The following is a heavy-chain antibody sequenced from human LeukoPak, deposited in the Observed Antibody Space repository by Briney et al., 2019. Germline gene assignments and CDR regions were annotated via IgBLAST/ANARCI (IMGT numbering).Heavy chain of an antibody. Sequence: PGGSLRLSCAASGFTFSSYAMSWVRQAPGKGLEWVSAISGSGGSTYYADSVKGRFTISRDNSKNTLYLQMNSLRAEDTAIYYCAKPFRITMIGDAFDIWGQGTMVTVSS. CDR1: GFTFSSYA. J-gene: IGHJ3*02. D-gene: IGHD3-22*01. V-gene: IGHV3-23*01. CDR2: ISGSGGST. CDR3: AKPFRITMIGDAFDI.